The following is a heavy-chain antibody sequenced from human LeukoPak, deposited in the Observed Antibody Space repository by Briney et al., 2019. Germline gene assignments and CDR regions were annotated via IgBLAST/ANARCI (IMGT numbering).Heavy chain of an antibody. D-gene: IGHD3-9*01. J-gene: IGHJ6*02. Sequence: SETLSLTCAVYGGSFSGYYWSWIRQPPGKGLEWIGEINHSGSTNYNPSLKSRVTISVDTSKNQFSLKLSSVTAADTAVYYCARVPTYYDILTGGDNGMDVWGQGTTVTVSS. V-gene: IGHV4-34*09. CDR2: INHSGST. CDR1: GGSFSGYY. CDR3: ARVPTYYDILTGGDNGMDV.